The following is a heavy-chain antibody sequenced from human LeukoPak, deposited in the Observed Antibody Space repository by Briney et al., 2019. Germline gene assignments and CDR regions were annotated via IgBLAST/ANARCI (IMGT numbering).Heavy chain of an antibody. CDR3: ARSHGSGWDGQNCFDP. CDR1: GGSISSYF. D-gene: IGHD6-19*01. Sequence: SETLSLTWSVSGGSISSYFWNWIPQPPGKGLEWIGLIHDSGTTHYNPSLRGRVTLSVDPSKSQFSLKMSSVTASDTAFYYCARSHGSGWDGQNCFDPWGQGTLVTVSS. CDR2: IHDSGTT. J-gene: IGHJ5*02. V-gene: IGHV4-59*08.